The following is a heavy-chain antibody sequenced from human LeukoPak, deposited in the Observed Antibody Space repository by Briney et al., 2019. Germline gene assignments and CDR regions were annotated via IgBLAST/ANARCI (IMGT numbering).Heavy chain of an antibody. CDR3: ARGLYDILTGPPRWFDP. CDR1: GFTFSSSW. CDR2: IWYDGSNK. V-gene: IGHV3-33*07. Sequence: GGSLRLSCAASGFTFSSSWMCWVRQAPGKGLEWVAVIWYDGSNKYYADSVKGRFTISRDNSKNTLYLQMNSLRAEDTAVYYYARGLYDILTGPPRWFDPWGQGTLVTVSS. D-gene: IGHD3-9*01. J-gene: IGHJ5*02.